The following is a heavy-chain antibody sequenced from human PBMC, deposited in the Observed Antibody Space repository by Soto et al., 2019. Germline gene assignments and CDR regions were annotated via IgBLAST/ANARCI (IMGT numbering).Heavy chain of an antibody. D-gene: IGHD3-10*01. J-gene: IGHJ6*02. Sequence: QVQLVQSGAEVKKPGSSVKVSCKASGGTFSTSAISWVRQAPGQGLEWVGGIMPVFPTPDYAQNFQGRVTITAAQYTTKAYLELTSMRDDDTAVYYCARDKDRLHFGGNYYYILDVWGQGTAITVSS. V-gene: IGHV1-69*12. CDR1: GGTFSTSA. CDR2: IMPVFPTP. CDR3: ARDKDRLHFGGNYYYILDV.